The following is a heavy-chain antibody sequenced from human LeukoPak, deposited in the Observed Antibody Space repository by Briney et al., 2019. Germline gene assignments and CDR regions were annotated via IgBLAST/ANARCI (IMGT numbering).Heavy chain of an antibody. CDR1: GFTFSSYA. J-gene: IGHJ6*03. Sequence: PGGSLRLSCAASGFTFSSYAMSWVRQAPGKGLEWVSAISGSGGSTYYADSVKGRFTISRDNSKNSLYLQMNSLRAEDTAVYYCARDRVSSGYYVHYCYYMDVWGKGTTVTVSS. D-gene: IGHD3-22*01. V-gene: IGHV3-23*01. CDR3: ARDRVSSGYYVHYCYYMDV. CDR2: ISGSGGST.